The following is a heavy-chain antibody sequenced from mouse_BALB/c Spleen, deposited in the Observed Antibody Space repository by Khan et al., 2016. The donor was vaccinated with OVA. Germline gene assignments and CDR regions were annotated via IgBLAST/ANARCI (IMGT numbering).Heavy chain of an antibody. J-gene: IGHJ3*01. CDR1: GFTFHDFY. CDR3: ARRGYGSYWFAY. Sequence: EVQLQQSGAVLVRPGALVKLSCKASGFTFHDFYMLWVHQRPEQGLEWLGWIDPDNGTTIYDPTFQAKASIPADTSSNTAYMQRSNLTSEDTAVDYGARRGYGSYWFAYWGQGTLVTVAA. CDR2: IDPDNGTT. D-gene: IGHD2-1*01. V-gene: IGHV14-1*02.